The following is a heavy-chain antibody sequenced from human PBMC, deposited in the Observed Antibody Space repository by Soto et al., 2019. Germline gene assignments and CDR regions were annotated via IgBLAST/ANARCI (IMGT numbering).Heavy chain of an antibody. V-gene: IGHV2-5*02. CDR1: GFSLSTTGVG. CDR2: IYWDDTK. Sequence: QITLRESGPPLVKPTQTLTLTCTFSGFSLSTTGVGVAWVRQSPGKALEWLGLIYWDDTKRYSPSLKSRFTITEDSSKNRVVLTMTNMDPVDTATYYCAHTRIAFYSNYMDVWGDGTAVTVSS. D-gene: IGHD2-15*01. J-gene: IGHJ6*03. CDR3: AHTRIAFYSNYMDV.